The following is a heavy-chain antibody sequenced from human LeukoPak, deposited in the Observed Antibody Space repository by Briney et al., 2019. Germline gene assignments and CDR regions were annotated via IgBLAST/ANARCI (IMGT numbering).Heavy chain of an antibody. CDR1: GFTFSTYS. D-gene: IGHD5-24*01. CDR2: ISSSSSTT. Sequence: GGSLRLSCTASGFTFSTYSMNWVRQAPGKGLEWVSYISSSSSTTYYADPVKGRFTISRDNAKNSLYLQMSSLRDEDTAVYYCARASFQRWLQLGGDWGQGTLVTVSS. V-gene: IGHV3-48*02. CDR3: ARASFQRWLQLGGD. J-gene: IGHJ4*02.